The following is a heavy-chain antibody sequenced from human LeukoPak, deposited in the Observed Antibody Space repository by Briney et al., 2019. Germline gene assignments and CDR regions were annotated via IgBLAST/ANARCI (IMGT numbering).Heavy chain of an antibody. Sequence: GGSLRLSCEASGFTFDNYAISWVRQAPGKGLEWVSAITGSGTATFYAASVEAHFTISRDNSKNTVYLQMNSLRVEDTATYYCAKDSSSSWTLDYWGQGTLVTVSS. CDR3: AKDSSSSWTLDY. D-gene: IGHD6-13*01. CDR1: GFTFDNYA. J-gene: IGHJ4*02. V-gene: IGHV3-23*01. CDR2: ITGSGTAT.